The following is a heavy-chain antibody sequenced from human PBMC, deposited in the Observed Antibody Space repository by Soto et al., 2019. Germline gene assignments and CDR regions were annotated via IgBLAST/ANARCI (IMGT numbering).Heavy chain of an antibody. CDR3: ARERLTVVDGVDI. D-gene: IGHD2-21*02. V-gene: IGHV1-46*01. J-gene: IGHJ6*02. Sequence: QVQLVQSGAEVKKPGASVKVSCKASGYTFTSYYIHWVRQAPGQGLEWMGLINPSGGSTTYPQSFLGRVTMTRDTSTNTVYRDLSSLTSDDTAVYFCARERLTVVDGVDIWGQGTTVTVSS. CDR2: INPSGGST. CDR1: GYTFTSYY.